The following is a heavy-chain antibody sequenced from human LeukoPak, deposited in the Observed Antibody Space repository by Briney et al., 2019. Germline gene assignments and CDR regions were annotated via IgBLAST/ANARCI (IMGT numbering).Heavy chain of an antibody. Sequence: EASVKVSCKASGYTFTSYDINWVRQATGQGLEWMGWMNPNSGNTGYAQKFQGRVTMTRNTSISTAYMELSSLRSEDTAVYYCARSMITFGGVIVPFDYWGQGTLVTVSS. CDR1: GYTFTSYD. CDR3: ARSMITFGGVIVPFDY. CDR2: MNPNSGNT. V-gene: IGHV1-8*01. D-gene: IGHD3-16*02. J-gene: IGHJ4*02.